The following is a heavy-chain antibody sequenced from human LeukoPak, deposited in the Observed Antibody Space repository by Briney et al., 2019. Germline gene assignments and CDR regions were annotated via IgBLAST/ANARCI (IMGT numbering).Heavy chain of an antibody. V-gene: IGHV3-23*01. J-gene: IGHJ4*02. D-gene: IGHD3-3*01. CDR2: ISGSGGST. Sequence: PGGSLRLSCAASGFTFSSYAMSWVRQAPGKGLEWVSAISGSGGSTYYADSVKGRFTISRDNSKNTLYLQMNSLRAEDTAVYYCGKDPPYYDFWSGYYHWGQGTLVTVSS. CDR3: GKDPPYYDFWSGYYH. CDR1: GFTFSSYA.